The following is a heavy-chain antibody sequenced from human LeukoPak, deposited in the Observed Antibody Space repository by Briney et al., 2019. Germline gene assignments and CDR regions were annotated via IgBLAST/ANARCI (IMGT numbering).Heavy chain of an antibody. Sequence: ETLSLTCTVSGGSISSYYWSWIRQPPGKGLEWVANIKQDGGEIYYVDSVKGRFTISRDNAKNSVYLHMNSLRAEDTAVYYCARDKVVGPTKFDSWGQGTLVTVSS. J-gene: IGHJ5*01. CDR3: ARDKVVGPTKFDS. V-gene: IGHV3-7*01. CDR2: IKQDGGEI. D-gene: IGHD1-26*01. CDR1: GGSISSYY.